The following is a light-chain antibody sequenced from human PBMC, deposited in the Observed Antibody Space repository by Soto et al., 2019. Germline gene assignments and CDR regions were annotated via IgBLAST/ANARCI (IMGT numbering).Light chain of an antibody. CDR3: SSYTSSSTSWV. J-gene: IGLJ3*02. V-gene: IGLV2-14*01. CDR2: EVS. Sequence: QSVLTQPASVSGSPRQSITISCTGTSSDVGGYNYVSWYQQHPGKAPKLMIYEVSTRPSGVSNRFSGSKSGNTASLTISGLQAEDEADYYCSSYTSSSTSWVFGGGTKLTVL. CDR1: SSDVGGYNY.